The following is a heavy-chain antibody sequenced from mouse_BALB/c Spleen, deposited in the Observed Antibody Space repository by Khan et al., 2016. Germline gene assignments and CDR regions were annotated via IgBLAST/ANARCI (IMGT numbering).Heavy chain of an antibody. CDR2: ISYSGIT. D-gene: IGHD2-5*01. CDR3: TRNIVPKDY. V-gene: IGHV3-8*02. J-gene: IGHJ4*01. CDR1: GGSITSGY. Sequence: EVQLQESGPSLVKPSQTLSLTCSVTGGSITSGYWNWIRKFPGNKLEYMGYISYSGITYFNPSLKSRISITRDTSKSQFYLQLNSVTTETTATYYCTRNIVPKDYWGQGTSVTVSS.